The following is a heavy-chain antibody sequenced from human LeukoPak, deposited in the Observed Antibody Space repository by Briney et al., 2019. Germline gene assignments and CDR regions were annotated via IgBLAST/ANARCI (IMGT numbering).Heavy chain of an antibody. J-gene: IGHJ4*02. V-gene: IGHV3-73*01. CDR2: IRSKANSYAT. D-gene: IGHD5-24*01. CDR3: TRPGDGYNYDY. CDR1: GFTFSGSA. Sequence: GGSLRLSCAASGFTFSGSAMHWVRQASGKGLEWVGRIRSKANSYATAYAASVKGRFTISRDDSKNTAYLQMNSLKTEDTAVYYCTRPGDGYNYDYWGQGTLVTVSS.